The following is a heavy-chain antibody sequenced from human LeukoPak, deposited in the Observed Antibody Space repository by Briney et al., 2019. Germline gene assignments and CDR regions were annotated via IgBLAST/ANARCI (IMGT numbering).Heavy chain of an antibody. V-gene: IGHV4-61*01. D-gene: IGHD1-26*01. CDR2: IYYIGST. CDR3: ARGGIVGSRTNWFDP. CDR1: GGSISSGSYY. Sequence: PSQTLSLTCTVSGGSISSGSYYWSWIRQPPGKGLECIGYIYYIGSTNYNPSLKSRVTISLDTSKSQFSLKLTSVTPADTAVYYCARGGIVGSRTNWFDPWGQGTLVTVSS. J-gene: IGHJ5*02.